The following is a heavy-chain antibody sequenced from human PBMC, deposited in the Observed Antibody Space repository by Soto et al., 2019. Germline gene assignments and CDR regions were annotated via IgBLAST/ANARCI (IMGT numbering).Heavy chain of an antibody. D-gene: IGHD3-10*01. J-gene: IGHJ6*02. V-gene: IGHV1-8*01. CDR3: ASSRITMVPYGMDV. CDR2: MNPNSGNT. CDR1: GYIFTSYD. Sequence: EASVKVSCKASGYIFTSYDVNWVRQAPGQGLEWMGWMNPNSGNTGYVQKFQGRVTMTRDTSISTAYMELSSLRSEDTAVYYCASSRITMVPYGMDVWGQGTTVTVSS.